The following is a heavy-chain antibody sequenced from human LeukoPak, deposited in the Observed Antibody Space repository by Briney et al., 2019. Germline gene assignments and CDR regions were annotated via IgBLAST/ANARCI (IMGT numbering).Heavy chain of an antibody. D-gene: IGHD4-17*01. CDR3: AQTTSLNY. V-gene: IGHV3-23*01. CDR1: GFTFNIYP. J-gene: IGHJ4*02. Sequence: GGSLRLSCAASGFTFNIYPMTWVRRAPGKGLAWVAAISDGGGNTYYSDSVKGRFTISRDNSKNTLYLQMSSLRAEDTAIYYCAQTTSLNYWGQGNLVTVSS. CDR2: ISDGGGNT.